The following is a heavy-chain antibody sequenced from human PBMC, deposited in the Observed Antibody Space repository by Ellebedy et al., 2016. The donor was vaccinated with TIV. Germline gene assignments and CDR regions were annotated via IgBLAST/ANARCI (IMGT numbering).Heavy chain of an antibody. D-gene: IGHD2-15*01. J-gene: IGHJ3*02. CDR2: SSYTGDT. CDR3: AKERGGDALNI. Sequence: SETLSLTXTVSGGPFSTSYWNWVRQPPGKGLEWIGYSSYTGDTRYSSSLKNRVTISVDTSKNQFSLKLSSVTAADTAVYYCAKERGGDALNIWGQGTMVTVS. V-gene: IGHV4-59*08. CDR1: GGPFSTSY.